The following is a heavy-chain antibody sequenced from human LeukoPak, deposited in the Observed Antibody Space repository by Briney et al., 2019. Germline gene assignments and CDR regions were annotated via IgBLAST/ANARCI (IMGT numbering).Heavy chain of an antibody. CDR1: GFTVSSNY. CDR2: IYSGGST. V-gene: IGHV3-53*01. J-gene: IGHJ4*02. Sequence: GGSLRLSCAASGFTVSSNYMSWVRQAPGKGLEWVSVIYSGGSTYYADSVKGRFTISRDNSKNTLYLQMNSLRAEDTAVYYCANAGYSSSWYPLDFDYWGQGTLVTVSS. CDR3: ANAGYSSSWYPLDFDY. D-gene: IGHD6-13*01.